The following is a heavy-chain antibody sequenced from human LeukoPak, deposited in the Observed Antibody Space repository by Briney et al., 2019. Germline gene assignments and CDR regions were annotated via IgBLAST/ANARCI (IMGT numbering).Heavy chain of an antibody. Sequence: RGSLRLSCAVSGFRVSDYYMSWVRRAPGKGLEWVGLIRDSGEAFYADFVRGRFAISRDESENTLYLQMNSLRVEDTAVYFCARDRAALQDWVEFDPWGQGTPVIVSS. V-gene: IGHV3-66*03. CDR3: ARDRAALQDWVEFDP. J-gene: IGHJ5*02. D-gene: IGHD3/OR15-3a*01. CDR2: IRDSGEA. CDR1: GFRVSDYY.